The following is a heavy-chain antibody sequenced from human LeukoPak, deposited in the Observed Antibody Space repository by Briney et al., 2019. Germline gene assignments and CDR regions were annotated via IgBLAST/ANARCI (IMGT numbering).Heavy chain of an antibody. Sequence: SETLSLTCAVYGGSFSGYYWSWIRQPPGKGLEWIGEINHSGSTNYNPSLKSRVTISVDTSKNQFSLKLSSVTAADTAVYYCARILRRCGSGWYYFDYWGQGTLVTVSS. V-gene: IGHV4-34*01. CDR1: GGSFSGYY. J-gene: IGHJ4*02. CDR2: INHSGST. D-gene: IGHD6-19*01. CDR3: ARILRRCGSGWYYFDY.